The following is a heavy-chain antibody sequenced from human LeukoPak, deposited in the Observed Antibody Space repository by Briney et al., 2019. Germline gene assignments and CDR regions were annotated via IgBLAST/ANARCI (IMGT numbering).Heavy chain of an antibody. Sequence: GGSQRLSCAASGFTFSSYAMSWVRQAPGKGLEWVSAISGSGGSTYYADSVKGRFTISRDNSKNTLYLQMNSLRAEDTAVYYCAKAPTRAGTGFFDYWGQGTLVTVSS. J-gene: IGHJ4*02. CDR2: ISGSGGST. CDR3: AKAPTRAGTGFFDY. CDR1: GFTFSSYA. D-gene: IGHD6-13*01. V-gene: IGHV3-23*01.